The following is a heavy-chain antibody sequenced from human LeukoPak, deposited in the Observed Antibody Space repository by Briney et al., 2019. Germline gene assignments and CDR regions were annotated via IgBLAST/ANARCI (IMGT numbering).Heavy chain of an antibody. V-gene: IGHV4-59*08. J-gene: IGHJ4*02. CDR1: GGSISSYY. CDR3: ARLGETGGWFGIDY. D-gene: IGHD6-19*01. Sequence: PSETLSLICTVSGGSISSYYWNWIRQPPGKGLEWIGYIFYSGNTNYNPSLESRVTISIDTAKSQFSLTLSSVTAADTAVYYCARLGETGGWFGIDYWGQGILVTVSS. CDR2: IFYSGNT.